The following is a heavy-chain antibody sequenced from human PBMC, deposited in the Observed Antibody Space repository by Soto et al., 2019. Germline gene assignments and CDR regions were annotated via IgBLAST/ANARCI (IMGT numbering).Heavy chain of an antibody. V-gene: IGHV1-69*01. CDR3: ASTDGPFGLVIIDHYYYGMDV. CDR2: IIPIFGTA. Sequence: QVQLVQSGAEVKKPGSSVKVSCKASGGTFSSYAISWVRQAPGQGLEWMGGIIPIFGTANYAQKFQGRVTITADESTSTAYMELSSLRSEDTAVYYCASTDGPFGLVIIDHYYYGMDVWGQGTTVTVSS. CDR1: GGTFSSYA. J-gene: IGHJ6*02. D-gene: IGHD3-3*01.